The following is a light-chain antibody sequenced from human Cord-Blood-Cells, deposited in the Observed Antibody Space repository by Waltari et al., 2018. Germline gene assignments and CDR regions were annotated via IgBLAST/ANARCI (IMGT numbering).Light chain of an antibody. J-gene: IGKJ2*01. CDR1: QSVSSY. V-gene: IGKV3-11*01. CDR2: DAS. CDR3: QQRSNWYT. Sequence: EIVLTQSRAPLSLSPGERATLSCRASQSVSSYLAWYQQKPGQAPRLLIYDASNRATGIPARFSGSASVTDFTLTISSLEPEDFAVYYCQQRSNWYTFGQGTKLEIK.